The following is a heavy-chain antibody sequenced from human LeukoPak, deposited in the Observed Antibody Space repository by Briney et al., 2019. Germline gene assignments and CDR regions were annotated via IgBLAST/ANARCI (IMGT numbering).Heavy chain of an antibody. CDR1: GGSISTTGYY. J-gene: IGHJ4*02. CDR2: IYYSGST. D-gene: IGHD2-15*01. CDR3: ASRYCSGSSCHFDY. V-gene: IGHV4-39*01. Sequence: SETLSLTCTVSGGSISTTGYYWAWIRQPPGKGLEWIASIYYSGSTYYNSSLKSRVTISVDTSRNQFSLKLSSVTAADTAVYYCASRYCSGSSCHFDYWGQGTLVTVSS.